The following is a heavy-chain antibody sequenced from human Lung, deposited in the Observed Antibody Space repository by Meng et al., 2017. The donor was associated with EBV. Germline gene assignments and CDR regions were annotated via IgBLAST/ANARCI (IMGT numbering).Heavy chain of an antibody. CDR3: ARHLYIMIRGYGFDP. CDR2: IFYSGST. Sequence: QVQRQESGPGLVKPSETLSPTCTVSGGSISTYYWSWIRQPPGKGLEWIGYIFYSGSTNYNPSLKSRVTISVDTSKNQFSLKLTSVTAADTAVYYCARHLYIMIRGYGFDPWGQGTLVTVSS. D-gene: IGHD3-10*01. CDR1: GGSISTYY. J-gene: IGHJ5*02. V-gene: IGHV4-59*08.